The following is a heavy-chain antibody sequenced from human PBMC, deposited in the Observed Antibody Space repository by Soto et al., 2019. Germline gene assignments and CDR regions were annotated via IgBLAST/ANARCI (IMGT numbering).Heavy chain of an antibody. Sequence: GGSLRLSCSASGFTFRSYAMNWVRQAPGKGLEYVSAISSSGGSTYYADSVKGRFTISRDNSRNTLYLQMSSLRAEDTAVYHCLLFCSSWYPPNWFDPWGQGPLVTVSS. CDR1: GFTFRSYA. V-gene: IGHV3-64D*06. D-gene: IGHD3-3*01. CDR3: LLFCSSWYPPNWFDP. J-gene: IGHJ5*02. CDR2: ISSSGGST.